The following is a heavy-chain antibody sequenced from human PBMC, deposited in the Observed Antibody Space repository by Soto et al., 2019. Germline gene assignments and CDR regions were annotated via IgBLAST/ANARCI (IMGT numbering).Heavy chain of an antibody. CDR3: AKESSSGWSPFVA. J-gene: IGHJ4*03. CDR2: INPNSGNT. CDR1: GNTFTSYN. D-gene: IGHD6-19*01. V-gene: IGHV1-8*01. Sequence: SSVKVSCKASGNTFTSYNINWVRQATGHGLEWMGWINPNSGNTGYAQKFQGRVTMTRDTSISTAYMEVNSLRSDDTAVYYCAKESSSGWSPFVAWGHGTRVTVSS.